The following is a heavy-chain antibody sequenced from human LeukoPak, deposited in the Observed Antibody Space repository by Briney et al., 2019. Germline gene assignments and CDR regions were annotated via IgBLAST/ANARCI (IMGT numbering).Heavy chain of an antibody. CDR2: INGDGSST. CDR3: TRDEPSGSYYPVGC. Sequence: GGSLRLSCAASGFTFSTYWMHWVRQAPGKRLVWVSRINGDGSSTDYADSVKGRFTISRDNAKNTLYLQMNSLRAEDTAVYYCTRDEPSGSYYPVGCWGQGTLVTVSS. J-gene: IGHJ4*02. D-gene: IGHD1-26*01. V-gene: IGHV3-74*01. CDR1: GFTFSTYW.